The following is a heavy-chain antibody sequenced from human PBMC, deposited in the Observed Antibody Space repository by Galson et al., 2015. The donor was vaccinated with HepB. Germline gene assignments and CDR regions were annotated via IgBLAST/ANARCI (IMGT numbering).Heavy chain of an antibody. CDR3: ARDLGDWNRVLAKMGY. J-gene: IGHJ4*02. Sequence: SVKVSCKASGYTFTNYAMHWVRQAPGQGLEWMGWINAGNGNTKYSQKFQGRVTFTRDTSASTAYMELSSLRSEDTAVYYCARDLGDWNRVLAKMGYWGQGTLVTVSS. D-gene: IGHD1-1*01. CDR2: INAGNGNT. CDR1: GYTFTNYA. V-gene: IGHV1-3*01.